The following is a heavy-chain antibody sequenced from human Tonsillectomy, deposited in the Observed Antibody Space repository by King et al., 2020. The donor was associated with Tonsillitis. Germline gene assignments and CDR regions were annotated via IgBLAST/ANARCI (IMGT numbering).Heavy chain of an antibody. V-gene: IGHV3-11*06. CDR3: ARCASMIRGVRDAFDI. Sequence: VQLVESGGGLVKPGGSLRLSCAASGFTFSDYYMSWIRQAPGKGLEWVSYISSSSSYINYADSVKGRFTISRDNAKNSLYLQMDSLRAEDTAVYYCARCASMIRGVRDAFDIWGQGTMVIVSS. CDR1: GFTFSDYY. J-gene: IGHJ3*02. D-gene: IGHD3-10*01. CDR2: ISSSSSYI.